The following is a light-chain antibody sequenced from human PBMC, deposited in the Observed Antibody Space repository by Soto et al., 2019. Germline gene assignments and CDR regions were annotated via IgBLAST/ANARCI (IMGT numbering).Light chain of an antibody. CDR3: HQYNNWPQLT. CDR1: QSVRSN. CDR2: GAS. V-gene: IGKV3-15*01. J-gene: IGKJ4*01. Sequence: DIVMTQSPGTLSVSPGERATLSCRASQSVRSNLAWYQQKPGQAPRLLIYGASTRATGIPARFGGSGSGTEFTLTISRLQSEDFALYYCHQYNNWPQLTCGGGTKVEIK.